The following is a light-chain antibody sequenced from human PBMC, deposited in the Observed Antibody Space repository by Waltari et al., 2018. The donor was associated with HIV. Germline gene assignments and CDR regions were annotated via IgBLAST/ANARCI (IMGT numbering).Light chain of an antibody. CDR3: QQYNNWPQT. V-gene: IGKV3-15*01. Sequence: EIVMTQSPATLSVSPGERATLSCRASQSVSSNLAWYQQKPGQAPRLLIHGASTRATGIAARFSGSGSGTEFTLTISSLQSEDFAVYYCQQYNNWPQTFGQGTKVEIK. J-gene: IGKJ1*01. CDR1: QSVSSN. CDR2: GAS.